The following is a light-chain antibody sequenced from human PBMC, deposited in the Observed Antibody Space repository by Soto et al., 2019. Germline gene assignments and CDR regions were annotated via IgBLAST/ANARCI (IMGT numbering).Light chain of an antibody. J-gene: IGLJ1*01. CDR1: SNDIGGYNL. Sequence: QSALTQPASVSGSPGQSITISCTGTSNDIGGYNLVSWYQQHPGKAPKLVIYEGNKRPSGVSDRFSGSRSGNTASLTISALQAEDEADYSCCSFAGSSNVFGTGTKLTVL. CDR2: EGN. CDR3: CSFAGSSNV. V-gene: IGLV2-23*03.